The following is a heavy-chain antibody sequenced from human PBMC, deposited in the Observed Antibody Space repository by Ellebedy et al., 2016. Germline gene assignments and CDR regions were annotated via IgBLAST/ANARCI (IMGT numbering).Heavy chain of an antibody. CDR2: ISVNRGDT. Sequence: GGSLRLSCAASGFTFSTYAMIWVRQAPGKGLEWVSVISVNRGDTFYADSVKGRFTISRDNSKNTLYLQMNSLRVDDTAIYYCAKDWYDYWGQGALVTVSS. CDR3: AKDWYDY. V-gene: IGHV3-23*01. J-gene: IGHJ4*02. CDR1: GFTFSTYA. D-gene: IGHD2-15*01.